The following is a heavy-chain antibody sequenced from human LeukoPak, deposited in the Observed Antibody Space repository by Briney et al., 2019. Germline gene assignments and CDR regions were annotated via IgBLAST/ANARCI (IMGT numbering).Heavy chain of an antibody. J-gene: IGHJ4*02. CDR2: TRNKANSYIS. D-gene: IGHD4-17*01. Sequence: GGSLRLSCAASGFPFTDRYMAWVRQAPGKGLEWVGRTRNKANSYISEYAASVKGRFTISRDNSKNSLYLQMNSLKTEDTAVYYCARDFDYGDGFDFWGQGTLVTVSS. V-gene: IGHV3-72*01. CDR1: GFPFTDRY. CDR3: ARDFDYGDGFDF.